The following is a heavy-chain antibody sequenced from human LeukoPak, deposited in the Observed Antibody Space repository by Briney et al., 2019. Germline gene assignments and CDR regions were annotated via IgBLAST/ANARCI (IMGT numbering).Heavy chain of an antibody. V-gene: IGHV4-59*01. CDR2: IYYSGST. D-gene: IGHD3-22*01. J-gene: IGHJ4*02. CDR1: GGSISSYY. CDR3: ARAPGGKYSSGYYYYFDY. Sequence: SETLSLTCTVSGGSISSYYWSWIRQPPGKGLEWIGYIYYSGSTNYNPSLKSRVTISVDTSKNQFSLKLSSVTAADTAVYYCARAPGGKYSSGYYYYFDYWGQGTLVTVSS.